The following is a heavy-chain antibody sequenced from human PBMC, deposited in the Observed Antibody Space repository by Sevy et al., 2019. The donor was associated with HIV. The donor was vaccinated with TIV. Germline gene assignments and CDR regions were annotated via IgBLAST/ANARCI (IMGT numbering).Heavy chain of an antibody. CDR3: AQLGYCCGGSCYDAFDI. CDR2: ISYDGSNK. CDR1: GFTFSSYA. J-gene: IGHJ3*02. Sequence: GGSLRLSCAASGFTFSSYAMHWVRQAPGKGLEWVAVISYDGSNKYYADSVKGRLTISRDNSKNTLYLQMNSLRAEDTAVYYCAQLGYCCGGSCYDAFDIWGQGTMVTVSS. D-gene: IGHD2-15*01. V-gene: IGHV3-30*04.